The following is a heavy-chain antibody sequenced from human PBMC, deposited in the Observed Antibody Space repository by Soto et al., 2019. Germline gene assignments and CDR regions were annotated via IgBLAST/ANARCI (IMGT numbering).Heavy chain of an antibody. CDR1: GGTFSSYA. D-gene: IGHD3-22*01. CDR3: ARERTEEPYYYDTGYYYYGMDV. Sequence: SVKVSCKASGGTFSSYAISWVRQAPGQGLEWMGGIIPIFGTANYAQKFQGRVTITADESTSTAYMELSSLRSEDTAVYYCARERTEEPYYYDTGYYYYGMDVWGQGTTVTVSS. V-gene: IGHV1-69*13. CDR2: IIPIFGTA. J-gene: IGHJ6*02.